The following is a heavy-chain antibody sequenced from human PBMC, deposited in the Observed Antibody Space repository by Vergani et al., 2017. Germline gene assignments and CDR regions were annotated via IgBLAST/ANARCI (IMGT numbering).Heavy chain of an antibody. J-gene: IGHJ4*02. Sequence: QVQLQGSGPGLLRPSETLSLTCTVSGYSINSIYSWGWIRQATGKGLEWIGSIYHTGNTFYNPSLKSRVTMSVDTPKNQFSLNLTSVTAADTAVYYCARGSGSDSGGVMDYWWQGRLVTVSS. CDR2: IYHTGNT. V-gene: IGHV4-38-2*02. CDR1: GYSINSIYS. CDR3: ARGSGSDSGGVMDY. D-gene: IGHD3-16*01.